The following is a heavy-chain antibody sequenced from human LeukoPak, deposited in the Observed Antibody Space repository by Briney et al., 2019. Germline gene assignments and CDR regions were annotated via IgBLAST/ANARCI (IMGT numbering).Heavy chain of an antibody. V-gene: IGHV1-2*02. Sequence: VASVKVSCKASGYTFTSYYMHWVRQAPGQGLEWMGWINPNSGGTNYAQKFQGRVTMTRDTSISTAYMELSRLRSDDTAVYYCARVLSIAVAGTDYWGQGTLVTVSS. CDR1: GYTFTSYY. D-gene: IGHD6-19*01. CDR2: INPNSGGT. J-gene: IGHJ4*02. CDR3: ARVLSIAVAGTDY.